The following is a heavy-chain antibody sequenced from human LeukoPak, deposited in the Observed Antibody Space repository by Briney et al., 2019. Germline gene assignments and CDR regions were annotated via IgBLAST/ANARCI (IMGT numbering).Heavy chain of an antibody. D-gene: IGHD3-10*01. Sequence: SETLSLTCTVSGGPISSYYWSWIRQPPGKGLEWIGYIYYSGSTNYNPSLKSRVTISVDTSKNQFSLKLSSVTAADTAVYYCARQAPVVRDWGQGTLVTVSS. CDR3: ARQAPVVRD. CDR2: IYYSGST. V-gene: IGHV4-59*08. CDR1: GGPISSYY. J-gene: IGHJ4*02.